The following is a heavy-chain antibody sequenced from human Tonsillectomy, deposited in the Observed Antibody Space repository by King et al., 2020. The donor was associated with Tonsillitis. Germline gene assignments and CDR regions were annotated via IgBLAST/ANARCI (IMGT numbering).Heavy chain of an antibody. CDR1: GFTFSSYA. J-gene: IGHJ6*02. CDR2: IYSGGSST. D-gene: IGHD6-13*01. V-gene: IGHV3-23*03. Sequence: VQLVESGGGLVQPGGSLRLSCAASGFTFSSYAMSWVRQAPGKGLEWVSVIYSGGSSTYYADSVKGRFTISRDNSKNTLYLQMNSLRAEDTAVYYCAKTQHSSSWVPLDYGMDVWGQGTTVTVSS. CDR3: AKTQHSSSWVPLDYGMDV.